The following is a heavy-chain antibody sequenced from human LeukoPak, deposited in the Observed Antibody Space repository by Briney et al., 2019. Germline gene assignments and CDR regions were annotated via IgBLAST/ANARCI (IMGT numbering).Heavy chain of an antibody. V-gene: IGHV3-43D*03. CDR2: ITWDGDST. J-gene: IGHJ4*02. CDR3: ARAPSGYLRCLPFDL. Sequence: GGSLRLSCAASGFTFDDYAMHWVRQAPGKGLEWVSLITWDGDSTYYADSVKGRFTISRDNAKNSLYLQMNSLRAEDPAVYYCARAPSGYLRCLPFDLWGQGTLVTVSS. D-gene: IGHD3-16*01. CDR1: GFTFDDYA.